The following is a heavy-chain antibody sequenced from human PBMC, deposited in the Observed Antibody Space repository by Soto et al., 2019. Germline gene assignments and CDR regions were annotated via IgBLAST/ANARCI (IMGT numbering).Heavy chain of an antibody. CDR1: GYTFTSYA. V-gene: IGHV1-3*01. J-gene: IGHJ4*02. CDR3: ARDPKANDY. D-gene: IGHD1-26*01. CDR2: INAGNGNT. Sequence: GASVKVSCKASGYTFTSYAMHWVRQAPGQRLEWMGWINAGNGNTKYSQKFQGRVTMTTDTSTSTAYMELRSLRSDDTAVYYCARDPKANDYWGQGTLVTVSS.